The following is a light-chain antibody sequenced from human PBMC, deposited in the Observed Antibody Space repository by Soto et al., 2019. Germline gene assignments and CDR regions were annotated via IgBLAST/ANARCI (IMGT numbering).Light chain of an antibody. Sequence: EIVLTQSPATLSLSPGERATLSCRASQTFSSHLAWYQQKPGQAPRLLIYDASKRATGIPARFSGRGSGTDLTLTITSLEPEDFAVYYRPQRSNWPPVITLGQGTRLEIK. V-gene: IGKV3-11*01. CDR1: QTFSSH. CDR3: PQRSNWPPVIT. CDR2: DAS. J-gene: IGKJ5*01.